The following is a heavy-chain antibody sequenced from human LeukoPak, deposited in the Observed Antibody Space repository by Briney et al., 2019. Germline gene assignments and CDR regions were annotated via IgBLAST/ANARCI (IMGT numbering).Heavy chain of an antibody. CDR2: MNPNSGNT. V-gene: IGHV1-8*02. D-gene: IGHD6-19*01. Sequence: ASVKVSCKASGYTFTSYGISWVRQAPGQGLEWMGWMNPNSGNTGYAQKFQGRVTMTRNTSISTAYMELSSLRSEDTAVYYCARSEGGSGWYHWGQGTLVTVSS. J-gene: IGHJ5*02. CDR1: GYTFTSYG. CDR3: ARSEGGSGWYH.